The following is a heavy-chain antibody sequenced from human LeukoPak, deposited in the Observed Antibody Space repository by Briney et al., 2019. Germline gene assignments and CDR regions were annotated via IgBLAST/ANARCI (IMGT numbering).Heavy chain of an antibody. Sequence: SETLSLTCTVSGYTISSGYYWGWIRQPPGKGLEWIGSIYHSGSTYYNPSLKSRVTISVDTSKNQFSLKLSSVTAADTAVYYCARDREGWFDPWGQGTLVTASS. J-gene: IGHJ5*02. CDR2: IYHSGST. CDR3: ARDREGWFDP. V-gene: IGHV4-38-2*02. CDR1: GYTISSGYY. D-gene: IGHD1-26*01.